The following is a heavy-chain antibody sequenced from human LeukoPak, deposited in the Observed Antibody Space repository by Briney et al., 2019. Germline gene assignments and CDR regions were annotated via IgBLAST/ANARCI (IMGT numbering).Heavy chain of an antibody. J-gene: IGHJ6*02. D-gene: IGHD3/OR15-3a*01. Sequence: GGSLRLSCAASGFTVSSNYMTWVRQAPGKGLEWVSVIYSGGSAYYADSVKGRFTISRDNSKNTLYPQINSLRAEDTAVYYCARDVVGPNRWVYGMDVWGQGTTVTVSS. CDR3: ARDVVGPNRWVYGMDV. CDR1: GFTVSSNY. CDR2: IYSGGSA. V-gene: IGHV3-53*01.